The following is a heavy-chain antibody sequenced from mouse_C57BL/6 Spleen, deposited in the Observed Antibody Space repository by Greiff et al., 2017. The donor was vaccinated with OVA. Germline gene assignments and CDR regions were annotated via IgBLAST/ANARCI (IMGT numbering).Heavy chain of an antibody. D-gene: IGHD2-10*02. J-gene: IGHJ2*01. CDR3: VWQRGDY. CDR1: GYTFTDYE. V-gene: IGHV1-15*01. CDR2: IDPETGGT. Sequence: QVQLQQSGAELVRPGASVTLSCKASGYTFTDYEMHWVKQTPVHGLEWIGAIDPETGGTAYSQKFKGKAILTADKSSSTAYMELRSLTSEDSAVYYAVWQRGDYWGQGTTLTVSS.